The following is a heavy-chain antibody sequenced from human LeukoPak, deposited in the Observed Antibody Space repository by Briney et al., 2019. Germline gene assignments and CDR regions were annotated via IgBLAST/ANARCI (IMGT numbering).Heavy chain of an antibody. CDR1: GFTFSSYA. V-gene: IGHV3-23*01. CDR2: ISGSGGST. D-gene: IGHD3-10*01. J-gene: IGHJ4*02. CDR3: AKDRGITMVRGVIIGQIDY. Sequence: GGSLRLSCVASGFTFSSYAKNWVRQAPGKGLEWVSAISGSGGSTYYADSVKGRFTISRDNSKNTLYLQMNSLRAEDTAVYYCAKDRGITMVRGVIIGQIDYWGQGTLVTVSS.